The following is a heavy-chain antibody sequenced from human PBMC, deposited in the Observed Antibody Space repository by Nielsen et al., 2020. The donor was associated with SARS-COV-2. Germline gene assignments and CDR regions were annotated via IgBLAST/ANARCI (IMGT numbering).Heavy chain of an antibody. Sequence: ASVKVSCKASGYTFTSYYMHWVRQAPGQGLGWMGIINPSGGSTSYAQKFQGRVTMTRDTSTSTVYMELSSLRSEDTAVYYCARDGSITIFGVVSMGHYYYYGMDVWGQGTTVTVSS. J-gene: IGHJ6*02. D-gene: IGHD3-3*01. CDR2: INPSGGST. V-gene: IGHV1-46*01. CDR1: GYTFTSYY. CDR3: ARDGSITIFGVVSMGHYYYYGMDV.